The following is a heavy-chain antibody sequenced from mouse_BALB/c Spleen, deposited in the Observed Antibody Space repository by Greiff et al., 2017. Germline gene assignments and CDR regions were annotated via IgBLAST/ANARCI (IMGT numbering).Heavy chain of an antibody. J-gene: IGHJ3*01. CDR2: ISSGGSYT. CDR1: GFTFSSYG. Sequence: EVKLVESGGDLVKPGGSLKLSCAASGFTFSSYGMSWVRQTPDKRLEWVATISSGGSYTYYPDSVKGRFTISRDNAKNTLYLQMSSLKSEDTAMYYCASRRLAYWGQGTLVTVSA. D-gene: IGHD6-2*01. CDR3: ASRRLAY. V-gene: IGHV5-6*02.